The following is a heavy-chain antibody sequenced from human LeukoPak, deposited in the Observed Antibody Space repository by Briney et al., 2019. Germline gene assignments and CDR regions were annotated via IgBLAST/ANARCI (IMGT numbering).Heavy chain of an antibody. V-gene: IGHV3-53*01. D-gene: IGHD3-10*01. CDR2: IFDGGTP. J-gene: IGHJ4*02. CDR3: AKGPRGVIKAFDY. Sequence: LPGGSLRLSCAASGITVSSNYMSWVRQAPGKGLEWVSVIFDGGTPYYADSVKGRFTISRDSFENRLYLQMNGLRAEDSAVYYCAKGPRGVIKAFDYWGQGILVTVSS. CDR1: GITVSSNY.